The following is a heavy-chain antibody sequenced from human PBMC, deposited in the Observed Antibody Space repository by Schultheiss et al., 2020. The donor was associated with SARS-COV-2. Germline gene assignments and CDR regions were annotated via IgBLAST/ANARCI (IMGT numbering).Heavy chain of an antibody. CDR2: ITNNGGST. V-gene: IGHV3-64*02. CDR3: ARGNDFVYFFDS. D-gene: IGHD3-3*01. J-gene: IGHJ4*02. Sequence: GGSLRLSCVASGFAFSGYAMHWVRQAPGKGLEYVSAITNNGGSTYYADSVKGRFTISRDNSKNTLYLQMGSLRAEDTAVYYCARGNDFVYFFDSWGQGTLVTVSS. CDR1: GFAFSGYA.